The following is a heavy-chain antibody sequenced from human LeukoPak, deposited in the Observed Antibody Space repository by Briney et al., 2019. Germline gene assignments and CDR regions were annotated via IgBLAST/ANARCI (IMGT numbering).Heavy chain of an antibody. CDR2: ISAYNGNT. V-gene: IGHV1-18*01. CDR1: GYTVTSYG. Sequence: ASVKVSCKASGYTVTSYGISWVRQAPGQGLEWMGWISAYNGNTNYAQKLQGRVTMTTDTSTSTAYMELRSLRSDDTAVYYCASTLSGENYYYYGMDVWGQGTTVTVSS. J-gene: IGHJ6*02. D-gene: IGHD2-21*01. CDR3: ASTLSGENYYYYGMDV.